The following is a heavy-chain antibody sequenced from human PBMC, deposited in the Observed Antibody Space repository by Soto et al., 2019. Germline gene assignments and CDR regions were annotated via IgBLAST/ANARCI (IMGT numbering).Heavy chain of an antibody. Sequence: QVQLVQSGAEVKKPGSSVKVSCKASGVTFSSYAISWVRQAPGQGLEWMGGIIPIFGTANYAQKFQGRVTITADKSTITAYMELSSLRSEDTAVYYCARDPGYSSSWYSSWFDPWGQGTLVTVSS. CDR1: GVTFSSYA. CDR3: ARDPGYSSSWYSSWFDP. D-gene: IGHD6-13*01. V-gene: IGHV1-69*06. J-gene: IGHJ5*02. CDR2: IIPIFGTA.